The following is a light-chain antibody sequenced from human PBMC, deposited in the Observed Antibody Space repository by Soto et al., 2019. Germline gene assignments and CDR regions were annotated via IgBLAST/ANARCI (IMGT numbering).Light chain of an antibody. V-gene: IGKV1D-12*01. CDR2: AAS. Sequence: DIQMTQSPAPVSASVGDRVTIACRASQAISTWLAWYQQKPGKAPKLLIYAASNYQTGVPSRFGGSGSGTDFTLTISSLQPEDFANYYCQQANSFPRTFGQGTKVEIK. CDR3: QQANSFPRT. CDR1: QAISTW. J-gene: IGKJ1*01.